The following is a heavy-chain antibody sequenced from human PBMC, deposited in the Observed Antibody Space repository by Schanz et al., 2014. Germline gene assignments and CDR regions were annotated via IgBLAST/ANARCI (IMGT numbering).Heavy chain of an antibody. D-gene: IGHD5-18*01. V-gene: IGHV3-23*04. Sequence: EVQLVESGGGLVQPGGSLRLSCEASGFTFSSYAMSWVRQAPGKGLEWVSAISGSGGNTYYADAVRGRFTISRDNSKTTVYLQMNSLRAEDTAVYYCAKDAENTAMITDYFDYWGQGTLVTVSS. CDR3: AKDAENTAMITDYFDY. J-gene: IGHJ4*02. CDR2: ISGSGGNT. CDR1: GFTFSSYA.